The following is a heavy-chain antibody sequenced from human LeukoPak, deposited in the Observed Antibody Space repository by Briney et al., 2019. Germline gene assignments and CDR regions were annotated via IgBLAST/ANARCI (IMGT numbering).Heavy chain of an antibody. J-gene: IGHJ3*02. Sequence: SETLSLTCTVSGDSLTGYYWGWIRQPPGKGLEWIGNIYYTGNTYYNPSLKSRVTISLDTSKSQFSLEVISMTAADTAVYYCTKSDGSGLIRICGRGTMVTVSS. CDR2: IYYTGNT. CDR3: TKSDGSGLIRI. D-gene: IGHD3-22*01. V-gene: IGHV4-39*07. CDR1: GDSLTGYY.